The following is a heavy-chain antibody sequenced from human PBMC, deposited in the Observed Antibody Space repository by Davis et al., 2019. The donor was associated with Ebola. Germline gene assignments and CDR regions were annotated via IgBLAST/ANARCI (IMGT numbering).Heavy chain of an antibody. Sequence: PGGSLRLSCAASGFTFSRYPMHWVRQAPGKGLEWVALISYDGSNKYYADSVKGRFTISRDNSKNTLYLQMNSLRVEDTAVYYCARDGPLFALGDYYYGMDVWGQGTTVTVSS. V-gene: IGHV3-30-3*01. J-gene: IGHJ6*02. CDR3: ARDGPLFALGDYYYGMDV. CDR1: GFTFSRYP. CDR2: ISYDGSNK. D-gene: IGHD3-16*01.